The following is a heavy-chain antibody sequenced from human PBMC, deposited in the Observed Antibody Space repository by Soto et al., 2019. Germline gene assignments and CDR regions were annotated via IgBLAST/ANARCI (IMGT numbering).Heavy chain of an antibody. CDR1: GFTFSSYG. Sequence: GGSLRLSCAASGFTFSSYGMHWVRQAPGKGLEWVAVISYDGSNKYYADSVKGRFTISRDNSKNTLYLQMNSLRAEDTAVYYCAKDLLLYSTAFPPGWFDPWGQGTLVTVSS. CDR2: ISYDGSNK. V-gene: IGHV3-30*18. J-gene: IGHJ5*02. D-gene: IGHD6-13*01. CDR3: AKDLLLYSTAFPPGWFDP.